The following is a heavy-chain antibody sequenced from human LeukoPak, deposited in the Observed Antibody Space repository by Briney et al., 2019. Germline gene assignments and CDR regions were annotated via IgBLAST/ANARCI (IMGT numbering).Heavy chain of an antibody. D-gene: IGHD6-6*01. V-gene: IGHV4-34*01. CDR2: INHSGST. Sequence: SETLSLTCAVYGGSFSGYYWSRIRQPPGKGLEWIGEINHSGSTNYNPSLKSRVTISVDTSKNQFSLKLSSVTAADTAVYYCARGQGRWSSSSLWLEGRHEGEYYFDYWGQGTLVTVSS. CDR1: GGSFSGYY. J-gene: IGHJ4*02. CDR3: ARGQGRWSSSSLWLEGRHEGEYYFDY.